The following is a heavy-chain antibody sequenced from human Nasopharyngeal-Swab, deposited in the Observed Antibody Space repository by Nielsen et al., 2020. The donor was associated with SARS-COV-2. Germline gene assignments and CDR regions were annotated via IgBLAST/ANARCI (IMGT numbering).Heavy chain of an antibody. Sequence: SVKVSCKASGGTFSSYAISWVRQAPGQGLEWMGRIIPIFGTANYAQKFQGRVTITADESTSTAYMELSSLRSEDTAVYYCARGGYCSSTSCYNPYYYGMDVWGQGTTVTVSS. CDR2: IIPIFGTA. CDR1: GGTFSSYA. J-gene: IGHJ6*02. CDR3: ARGGYCSSTSCYNPYYYGMDV. D-gene: IGHD2-2*02. V-gene: IGHV1-69*13.